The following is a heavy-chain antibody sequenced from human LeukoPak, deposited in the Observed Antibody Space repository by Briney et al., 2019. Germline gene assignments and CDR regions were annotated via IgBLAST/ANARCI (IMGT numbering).Heavy chain of an antibody. CDR3: ARWGKLPGRSQMRGTVLGAFDI. J-gene: IGHJ3*02. V-gene: IGHV3-11*01. CDR1: GFTFSDYY. D-gene: IGHD1-26*01. CDR2: ISSSGSTI. Sequence: GGSLRLSCAASGFTFSDYYMSWIRQVPGKGLEWVSYISSSGSTIYYADSVKGRFTISRDNAKNSLYLQMNSLRAEDTAVYYCARWGKLPGRSQMRGTVLGAFDIWGQGTMVTVSS.